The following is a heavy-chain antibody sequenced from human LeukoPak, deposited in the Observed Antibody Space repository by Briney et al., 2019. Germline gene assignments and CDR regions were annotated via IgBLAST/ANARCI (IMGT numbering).Heavy chain of an antibody. Sequence: GGSLRLSCAASGFTFSSYSMNWVRQAPGKGLEWVSYISSSSSTIYYADSVKGRFTISRDNAENSLYLQMNSLRAEDTAVYYCARVQSDYDFWSGYRPYFDYWGQGTLVTVSS. CDR1: GFTFSSYS. V-gene: IGHV3-48*01. CDR2: ISSSSSTI. CDR3: ARVQSDYDFWSGYRPYFDY. D-gene: IGHD3-3*01. J-gene: IGHJ4*02.